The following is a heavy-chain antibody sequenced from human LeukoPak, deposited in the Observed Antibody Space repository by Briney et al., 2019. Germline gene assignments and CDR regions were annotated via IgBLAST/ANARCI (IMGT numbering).Heavy chain of an antibody. CDR3: AKDQESSGWDY. J-gene: IGHJ4*02. CDR2: ISYDGSNK. CDR1: GFTFSSYG. V-gene: IGHV3-30*18. D-gene: IGHD6-19*01. Sequence: GRSLRLSCAASGFTFSSYGMHWVCQAPGKGLEWVAVISYDGSNKYYADSVKGRFTISRDNSKNTLYLQMNSLRAEDTAVYYCAKDQESSGWDYWGQGTLVTVSS.